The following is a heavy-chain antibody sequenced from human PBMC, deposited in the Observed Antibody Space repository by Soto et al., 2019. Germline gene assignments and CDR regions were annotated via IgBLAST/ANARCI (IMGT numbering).Heavy chain of an antibody. CDR1: GGSISSGDYY. Sequence: QVQLQESGPGLVKPSQTLSLTCTVSGGSISSGDYYWSWIRQPPGKGLEWIGCIYYSGSTYYNPSLKSRVTISVDPSKNQFSLKLSSVTAADTAVYYCARQTYYYGSGSYFLMRWFDPWGQGTLVTVSS. V-gene: IGHV4-30-4*01. CDR2: IYYSGST. J-gene: IGHJ5*02. D-gene: IGHD3-10*01. CDR3: ARQTYYYGSGSYFLMRWFDP.